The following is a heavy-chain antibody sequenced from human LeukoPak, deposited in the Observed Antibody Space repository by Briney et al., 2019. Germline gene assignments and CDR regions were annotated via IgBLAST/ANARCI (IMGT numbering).Heavy chain of an antibody. J-gene: IGHJ6*04. D-gene: IGHD2-15*01. Sequence: ASVKVSCKASGGTFSSYAISWVRQAPGQGLEWMGGIIPLFGTPDYAQKFQDRLTITADKSTSTAYMELSSPRSEDTAVYYCASATLRCSGGSCYEMDVWGKGTTVTLSS. CDR2: IIPLFGTP. CDR1: GGTFSSYA. CDR3: ASATLRCSGGSCYEMDV. V-gene: IGHV1-69*06.